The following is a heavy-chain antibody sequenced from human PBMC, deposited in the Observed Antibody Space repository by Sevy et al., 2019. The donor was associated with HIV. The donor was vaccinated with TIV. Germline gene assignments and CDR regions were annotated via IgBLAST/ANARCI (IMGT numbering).Heavy chain of an antibody. Sequence: SETLSLTCTVSGGSISSNNYYWDWIRQPPGKGLEWIGTIYYNGNTFPNSSLKSRVTISLDTSKNQFSLKLGSVTAADTAVYYCARHAHGDYVGWFDPWGQGTLVTVSS. J-gene: IGHJ5*02. V-gene: IGHV4-39*01. CDR1: GGSISSNNYY. CDR2: IYYNGNT. CDR3: ARHAHGDYVGWFDP. D-gene: IGHD2-21*02.